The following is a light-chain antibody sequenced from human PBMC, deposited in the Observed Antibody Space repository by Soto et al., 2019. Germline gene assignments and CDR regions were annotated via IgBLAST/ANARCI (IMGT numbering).Light chain of an antibody. CDR1: QDISYF. Sequence: DIPMTQSPSSLSASVGDRVTITCQPSQDISYFLSWYQQKPGKAPNLLIYDASKLETGVPSRFSGSGSGTHFNLTINALQPEEVATYYCQQYDKFPPTFGQGTKIEI. CDR3: QQYDKFPPT. CDR2: DAS. V-gene: IGKV1-33*01. J-gene: IGKJ2*01.